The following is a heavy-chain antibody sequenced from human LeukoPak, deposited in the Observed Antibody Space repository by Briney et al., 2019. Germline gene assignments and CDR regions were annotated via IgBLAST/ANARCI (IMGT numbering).Heavy chain of an antibody. J-gene: IGHJ4*02. CDR2: VNTDGATT. CDR1: GFTFSRYW. CDR3: TSDYCSDGSCFSSPGY. D-gene: IGHD2-15*01. V-gene: IGHV3-74*01. Sequence: PGGSLRLSCAASGFTFSRYWMYWVRRVPGKGLVWVSRVNTDGATTNYADSVQGRFTVSRDNAKSTLYLQMNSLRAEDTAVYSCTSDYCSDGSCFSSPGYWGQGTLVTVSS.